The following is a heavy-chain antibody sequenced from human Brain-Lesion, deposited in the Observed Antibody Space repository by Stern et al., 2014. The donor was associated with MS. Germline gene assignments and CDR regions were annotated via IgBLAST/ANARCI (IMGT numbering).Heavy chain of an antibody. V-gene: IGHV4-39*02. CDR1: GVSISSTSYY. Sequence: QLQLQESGPGLVKPSETLSLTCTVSGVSISSTSYYWGWIRQPPGKGLDWIGSIYYSGSSYYNPSLKSRVTISVDTSKNHFSLRLSSVTAADTAVYYCARLGSDYDSGGYYYWTHGAYGYFDYWGQGSLVTVSS. J-gene: IGHJ4*02. CDR2: IYYSGSS. D-gene: IGHD3-22*01. CDR3: ARLGSDYDSGGYYYWTHGAYGYFDY.